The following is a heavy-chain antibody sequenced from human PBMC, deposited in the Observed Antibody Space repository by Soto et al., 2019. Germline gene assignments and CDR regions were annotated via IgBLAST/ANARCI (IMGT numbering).Heavy chain of an antibody. D-gene: IGHD3-9*01. CDR2: IYHSGST. J-gene: IGHJ6*02. CDR1: GGSISSSNW. CDR3: ARGLLRYFDWLLEYYGMDV. V-gene: IGHV4-4*02. Sequence: QVQLQESGPGLVKPSGTLSLTCAVSGGSISSSNWWSWVRQPPGKGLEWIGEIYHSGSTNYNPSLKSRVTISVDKSKNQFSLKLSSVTAADTAVYYCARGLLRYFDWLLEYYGMDVWGQGTTVTVSS.